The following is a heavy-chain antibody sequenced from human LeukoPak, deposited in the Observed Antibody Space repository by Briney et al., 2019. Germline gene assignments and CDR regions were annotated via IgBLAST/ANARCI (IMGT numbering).Heavy chain of an antibody. Sequence: GGSLRLSCAASGFTFSDYYMSWIRQAPGKGLEWVSYISSSSSTIYYADSGKVRFTISRDNAKNSLYLQMNSLRAEDTAVYCCARDGAGCSGGSCYSVVDVWGKGTTVTVSS. V-gene: IGHV3-11*04. J-gene: IGHJ6*04. CDR1: GFTFSDYY. CDR3: ARDGAGCSGGSCYSVVDV. CDR2: ISSSSSTI. D-gene: IGHD2-15*01.